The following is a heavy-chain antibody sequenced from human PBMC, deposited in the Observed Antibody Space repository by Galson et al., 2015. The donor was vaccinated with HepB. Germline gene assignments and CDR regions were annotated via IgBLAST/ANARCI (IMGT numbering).Heavy chain of an antibody. V-gene: IGHV4-34*01. Sequence: CAVYGGSFSGYYWSWIRQPPGKGLEWIGEINRSGSTNYNPSLKSRVTISVDTSKNQFSLKLSSVTAADTAVYYCAREDSKQQLVRGFDYWGQGTLVTVSS. CDR2: INRSGST. CDR3: AREDSKQQLVRGFDY. CDR1: GGSFSGYY. J-gene: IGHJ4*02. D-gene: IGHD6-13*01.